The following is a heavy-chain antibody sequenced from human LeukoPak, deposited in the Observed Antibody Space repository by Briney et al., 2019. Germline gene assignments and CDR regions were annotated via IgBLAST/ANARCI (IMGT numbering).Heavy chain of an antibody. Sequence: GGSLRLSCAASGFTFSTSTLNWVRQAPGRGLEWVSSISTGGAYIYYADSVKGRFTISRDDAQNSLYLQMDSLRAEDTAVYYCARDPTWGQGTMVTVSS. CDR1: GFTFSTST. J-gene: IGHJ3*01. CDR2: ISTGGAYI. V-gene: IGHV3-21*01. CDR3: ARDPT.